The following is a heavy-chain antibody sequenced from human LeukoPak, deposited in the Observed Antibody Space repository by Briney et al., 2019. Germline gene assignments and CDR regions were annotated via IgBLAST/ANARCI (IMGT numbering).Heavy chain of an antibody. J-gene: IGHJ4*02. V-gene: IGHV1-69*06. D-gene: IGHD5-18*01. CDR2: IIPIFGTA. CDR1: GGTFSSYA. Sequence: ASVKVSCKASGGTFSSYAISWVRQAPGQGLEWMGGIIPIFGTANYAQKFQGRVTITADKSTSTAYMELSSLRSEDTAVYYCASAMTGYSYGRDVDYWGQGTLVTVSS. CDR3: ASAMTGYSYGRDVDY.